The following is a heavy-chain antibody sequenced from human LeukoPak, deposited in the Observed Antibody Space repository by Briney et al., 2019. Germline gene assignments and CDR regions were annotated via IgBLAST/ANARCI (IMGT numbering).Heavy chain of an antibody. V-gene: IGHV3-23*01. D-gene: IGHD3-22*01. Sequence: GWSLRLSRAASGFIFSTYSMNWVRQAPGKGLDWVSSISGSATNTYYADSVKGRFTISRDKSKNTLDLQMNSLRAEDTAVYYCAKARYYDSSGPFDYWGQGTLVTVSS. CDR1: GFIFSTYS. CDR3: AKARYYDSSGPFDY. J-gene: IGHJ4*02. CDR2: ISGSATNT.